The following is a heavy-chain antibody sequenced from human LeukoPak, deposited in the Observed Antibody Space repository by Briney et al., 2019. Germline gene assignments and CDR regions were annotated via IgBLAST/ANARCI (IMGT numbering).Heavy chain of an antibody. CDR3: ARPTGTVTTFDY. J-gene: IGHJ4*02. CDR2: NNPNSGGT. Sequence: ASVKVSCKASGYTFTGYYMHWVRQAPGQGLEWMGWNNPNSGGTNYAQKFQGRVTMTRDTSISTAYMELSRLRSDDTAVYYCARPTGTVTTFDYWGQGTLVTVSS. D-gene: IGHD4-17*01. CDR1: GYTFTGYY. V-gene: IGHV1-2*02.